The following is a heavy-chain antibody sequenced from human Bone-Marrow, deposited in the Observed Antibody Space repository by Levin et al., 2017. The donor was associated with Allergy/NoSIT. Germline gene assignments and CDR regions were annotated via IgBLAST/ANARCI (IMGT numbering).Heavy chain of an antibody. Sequence: GGSLRLSCLASGFTITTYCMNWVRQAPGKGLEWVSSISYGSTYIYDADSVRGRFTISRDDAQSSLYLQMNSLRAEDSAVYYCSISAGIGNYYFDYWGPGILVTVSS. CDR1: GFTITTYC. V-gene: IGHV3-21*06. J-gene: IGHJ4*02. D-gene: IGHD1-26*01. CDR2: ISYGSTYI. CDR3: SISAGIGNYYFDY.